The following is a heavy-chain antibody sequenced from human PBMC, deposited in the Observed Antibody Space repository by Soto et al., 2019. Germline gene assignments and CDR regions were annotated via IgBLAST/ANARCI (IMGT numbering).Heavy chain of an antibody. Sequence: GESLKISCEASGYSYTTYWISWVRQMPGKGLEWMGRIDPTDSYTTYSPSFPGDVAISVDKSINTAYLQWTSLKASDTAIYYCARDNSRYHFIMDFWGQGTKVTGSS. CDR2: IDPTDSYT. D-gene: IGHD6-13*01. V-gene: IGHV5-10-1*01. CDR3: ARDNSRYHFIMDF. CDR1: GYSYTTYW. J-gene: IGHJ6*02.